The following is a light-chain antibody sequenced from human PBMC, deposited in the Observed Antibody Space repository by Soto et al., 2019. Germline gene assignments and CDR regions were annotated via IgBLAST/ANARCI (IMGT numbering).Light chain of an antibody. CDR3: SSYTSATTYV. CDR1: NKEVGAYNY. CDR2: DVS. Sequence: LTPPAPLSWSPGQLITHSFTGNNKEVGAYNYVSWYQQHHPGEAPKLIIYDVSHRPSGVSNRFSGSKSGNTASLTISGLQTEDEADYYCSSYTSATTYVFGTGTKVTVL. J-gene: IGLJ1*01. V-gene: IGLV2-14*03.